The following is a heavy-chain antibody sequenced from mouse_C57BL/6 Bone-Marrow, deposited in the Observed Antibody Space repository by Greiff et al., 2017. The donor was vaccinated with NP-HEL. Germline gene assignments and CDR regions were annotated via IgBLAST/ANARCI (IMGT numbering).Heavy chain of an antibody. Sequence: VQLQQPGAELVKPGASVKLSCKASGYTFTSYWMHWVKQRPGQGLEWIGMIHPNSGSTNYNEKFKSKATLTVDKSSSTAYMQLSSLTSEDSAVYYCAGGQLGLRRRDYYGMDYWGQGTSVTVSS. D-gene: IGHD2-2*01. J-gene: IGHJ4*01. CDR1: GYTFTSYW. V-gene: IGHV1-64*01. CDR2: IHPNSGST. CDR3: AGGQLGLRRRDYYGMDY.